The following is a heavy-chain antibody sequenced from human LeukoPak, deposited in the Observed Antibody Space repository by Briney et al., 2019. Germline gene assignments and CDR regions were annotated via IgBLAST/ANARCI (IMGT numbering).Heavy chain of an antibody. CDR1: GGSFSGYF. Sequence: SETLSLTCAVYGGSFSGYFWTWIRQHPGKGLECIGHISYNGNTYYNPSLQSRVSVSMDPSKNDFSLNLNSVTAADTAVYFCARVEARASGSYYVPYFFDYWGQGILVTVSS. J-gene: IGHJ4*02. CDR3: ARVEARASGSYYVPYFFDY. CDR2: ISYNGNT. D-gene: IGHD3-10*01. V-gene: IGHV4-31*11.